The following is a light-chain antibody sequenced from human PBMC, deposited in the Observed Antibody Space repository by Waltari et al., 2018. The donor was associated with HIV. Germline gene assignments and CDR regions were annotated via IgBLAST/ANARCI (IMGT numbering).Light chain of an antibody. Sequence: DIHMTQSPSTLSAFVGDRVTITGRDSQGINNWLAWYQQKPGKTPKLHIHKESVLENGFSSRFSGRRFGTDFTLIIDSLEPDDFATYYCQQYNSDPSFGQGTRLEMK. V-gene: IGKV1-5*03. CDR1: QGINNW. CDR2: KES. J-gene: IGKJ5*01. CDR3: QQYNSDPS.